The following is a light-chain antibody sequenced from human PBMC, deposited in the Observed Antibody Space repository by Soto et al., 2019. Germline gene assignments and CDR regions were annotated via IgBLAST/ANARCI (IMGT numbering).Light chain of an antibody. CDR2: EDN. J-gene: IGLJ2*01. Sequence: QSALTQPASVSGSPGQSITISCTGTRSDVGGYNLVSWYQQHPGRAPKLMIYEDNKRPSGVPSRFSASKSGNTASLTISGLQAEDEADYHCCSYAGSTIHVVFGGGTQLTVL. CDR1: RSDVGGYNL. V-gene: IGLV2-23*01. CDR3: CSYAGSTIHVV.